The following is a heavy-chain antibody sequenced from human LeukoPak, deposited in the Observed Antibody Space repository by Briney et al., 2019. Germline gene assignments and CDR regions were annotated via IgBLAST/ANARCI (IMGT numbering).Heavy chain of an antibody. V-gene: IGHV3-74*01. Sequence: PGGSLRLSCAASGFTFTDYWMHWLRQAPGGGLVWLSRISGDGSSAYYADPVKGRFTISRDNAKNTLYLQMNSLKPGDTAVYYCARPHTGFDSWGQGTLVTVSS. J-gene: IGHJ4*02. CDR2: ISGDGSSA. CDR3: ARPHTGFDS. CDR1: GFTFTDYW.